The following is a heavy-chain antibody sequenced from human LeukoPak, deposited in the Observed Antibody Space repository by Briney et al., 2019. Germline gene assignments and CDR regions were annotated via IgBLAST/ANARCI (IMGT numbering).Heavy chain of an antibody. J-gene: IGHJ3*02. CDR2: IYTSGST. V-gene: IGHV4-61*02. CDR1: GGSISSGSYY. D-gene: IGHD4-17*01. Sequence: NPSETLSLTCTVSGGSISSGSYYWSWIRQPAGKGLEWIGRIYTSGSTNYNPSLKSRVTISVDTSKNQFSLKLSSVTAADTAVYYCARDLTVTTPNTAFDIWGQGTMVTVSS. CDR3: ARDLTVTTPNTAFDI.